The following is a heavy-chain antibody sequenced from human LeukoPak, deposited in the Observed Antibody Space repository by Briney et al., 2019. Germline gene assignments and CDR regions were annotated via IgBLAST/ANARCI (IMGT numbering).Heavy chain of an antibody. D-gene: IGHD2-8*02. Sequence: EASVKVSCKASGYTLTNYYMHWVRQAPGQGLEWMGLINPTGSSTNYAQKFRGRVTMTRDTSTSTVYMELSSLRSEDTAVYYCAREESGGYFDYWGQGTLVTVSS. V-gene: IGHV1-46*01. J-gene: IGHJ4*02. CDR1: GYTLTNYY. CDR3: AREESGGYFDY. CDR2: INPTGSST.